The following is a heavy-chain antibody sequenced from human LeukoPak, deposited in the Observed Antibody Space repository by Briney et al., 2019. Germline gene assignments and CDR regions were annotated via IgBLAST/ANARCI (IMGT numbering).Heavy chain of an antibody. Sequence: SETLSLTCTVSGGSISSGDYYWSWIRQPPGTGLEWIGYIYYSGSTYYNPSLKSRVTISVDTSKNQFSLKLSSVTAADTAVYYCASGGNSGYDFEYFQHWGQGTLVTVSS. D-gene: IGHD5-12*01. CDR2: IYYSGST. CDR1: GGSISSGDYY. J-gene: IGHJ1*01. V-gene: IGHV4-30-4*01. CDR3: ASGGNSGYDFEYFQH.